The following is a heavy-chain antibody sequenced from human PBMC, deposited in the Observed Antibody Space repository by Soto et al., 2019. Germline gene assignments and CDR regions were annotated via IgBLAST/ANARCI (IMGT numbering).Heavy chain of an antibody. CDR3: ARDSSQYYYGSGSYYVD. CDR2: IYYSGST. V-gene: IGHV4-59*01. Sequence: PSETLSLTCTVSGGSINSYYWSWIRQPPGKGLEWIGYIYYSGSTNYNPSLKSRVTISVDTSKNQFSLRLSSVTAADTAVYYCARDSSQYYYGSGSYYVDWGQGTLVTVSS. D-gene: IGHD3-10*01. J-gene: IGHJ4*02. CDR1: GGSINSYY.